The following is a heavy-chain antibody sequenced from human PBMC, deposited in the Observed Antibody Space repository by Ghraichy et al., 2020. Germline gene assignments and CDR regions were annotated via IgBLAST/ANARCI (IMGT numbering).Heavy chain of an antibody. J-gene: IGHJ4*02. V-gene: IGHV4-61*01. CDR1: GGSVSSGSYY. D-gene: IGHD1-1*01. CDR2: IYYSGST. Sequence: SETLSLTCTVSGGSVSSGSYYWSWIRQPPGKGLEWIGYIYYSGSTNYNPSLKSRVTISVDTSKNQFSLKLSSVTAADTAVYYCAREVRLERRFEYDYWGQGTLVTVSS. CDR3: AREVRLERRFEYDY.